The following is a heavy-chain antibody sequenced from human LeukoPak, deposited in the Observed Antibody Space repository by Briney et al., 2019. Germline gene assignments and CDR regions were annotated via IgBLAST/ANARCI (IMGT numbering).Heavy chain of an antibody. V-gene: IGHV4-59*01. CDR2: IYYSGST. CDR3: ARGLALTYYYYMDV. CDR1: GGSISSYY. D-gene: IGHD2-8*01. Sequence: SETLSLTCTVSGGSISSYYWSWIRQPPGKGLEWIGYIYYSGSTNYNPSLKSQVTISVDTSKNQFSLKLSSVTAADTAVYYCARGLALTYYYYMDVWGKGTTVTVSS. J-gene: IGHJ6*03.